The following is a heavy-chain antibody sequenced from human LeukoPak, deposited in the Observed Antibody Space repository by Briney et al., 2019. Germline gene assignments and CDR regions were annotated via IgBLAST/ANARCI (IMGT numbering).Heavy chain of an antibody. Sequence: PGGSLRLSCAASGFIFNTYGMHWVRQAPGKGLEWVGFIRYDGSTQYYADSVKGRLTISRDNSKNTLYLQMKTLRVEDTAVYYCAKDAAYSGYDRDYWGQGTLVTVSS. V-gene: IGHV3-30*02. CDR2: IRYDGSTQ. CDR3: AKDAAYSGYDRDY. CDR1: GFIFNTYG. D-gene: IGHD5-12*01. J-gene: IGHJ4*02.